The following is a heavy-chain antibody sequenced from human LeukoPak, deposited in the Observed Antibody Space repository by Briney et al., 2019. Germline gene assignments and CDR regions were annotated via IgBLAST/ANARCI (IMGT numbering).Heavy chain of an antibody. CDR2: ISSSSSYI. CDR1: GFTLSRDS. CDR3: ASPVGIAAAGANAFDI. D-gene: IGHD6-13*01. Sequence: GGSLRLSCAASGFTLSRDSMNWVRQAPGKGLEWVSSISSSSSYIYYADSVKGRFTISRDNAKNSLYLQMNSLRAEDTAVYYCASPVGIAAAGANAFDIWGQGTMVTVSS. V-gene: IGHV3-21*01. J-gene: IGHJ3*02.